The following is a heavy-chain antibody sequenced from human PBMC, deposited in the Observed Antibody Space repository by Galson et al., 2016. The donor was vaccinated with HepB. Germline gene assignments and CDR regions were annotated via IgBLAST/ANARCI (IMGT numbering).Heavy chain of an antibody. CDR1: GFIFSDFG. Sequence: SLRLSCAASGFIFSDFGMHWVRQAPGKGLEWVAFIGWGGSETHYGDSVRGRFTISRDNSKNTLYLEMNSLSAEDTALYFCAKEAPNTGWTSGDFWGQGTTVTVSS. D-gene: IGHD6-19*01. CDR2: IGWGGSET. CDR3: AKEAPNTGWTSGDF. V-gene: IGHV3-30*02. J-gene: IGHJ4*02.